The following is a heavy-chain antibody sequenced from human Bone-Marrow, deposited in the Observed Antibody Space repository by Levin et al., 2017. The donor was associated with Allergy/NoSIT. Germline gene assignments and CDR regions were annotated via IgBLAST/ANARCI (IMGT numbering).Heavy chain of an antibody. D-gene: IGHD2-15*01. CDR1: GFTFSNYE. CDR2: ISVGGGDI. V-gene: IGHV3-48*03. CDR3: ASVVAVTYHAFDI. Sequence: PGGSLRLSCEASGFTFSNYEMDWVRQAPGKGLEWVSYISVGGGDIHYADSVQGRFTISRDNAKNSLYLQMHSLRAEDTAVYYCASVVAVTYHAFDIWGQGTLVTVSS. J-gene: IGHJ3*02.